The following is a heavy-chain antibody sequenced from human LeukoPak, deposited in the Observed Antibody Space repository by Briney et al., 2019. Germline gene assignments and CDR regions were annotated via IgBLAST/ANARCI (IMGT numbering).Heavy chain of an antibody. CDR3: AKDPLALWQQLSNY. CDR2: ISGSGGST. V-gene: IGHV3-23*01. CDR1: GFTFSSYA. D-gene: IGHD6-13*01. J-gene: IGHJ4*02. Sequence: GGSLRLSCAASGFTFSSYAMSWVRQAPGKGLEWVSAISGSGGSTYYADSVKGRFTISRDNSKNTLYPQMNSLRAEDTAVYYCAKDPLALWQQLSNYWGQGTLVTVSS.